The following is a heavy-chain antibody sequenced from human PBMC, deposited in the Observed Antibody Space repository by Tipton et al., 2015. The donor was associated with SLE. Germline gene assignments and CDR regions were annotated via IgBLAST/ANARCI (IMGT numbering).Heavy chain of an antibody. J-gene: IGHJ5*02. V-gene: IGHV4-59*01. CDR2: IYYSGST. D-gene: IGHD3-9*01. CDR3: ARGGYDILTGSKRFDP. CDR1: GGSISSYY. Sequence: TLSLTCTVSGGSISSYYWSWIRQPPGKGLEWIGYIYYSGSTNYNPSLKSRVTISVDTSKNQFSLKLSSVTAADTAVYYCARGGYDILTGSKRFDPWGQGILVTVSS.